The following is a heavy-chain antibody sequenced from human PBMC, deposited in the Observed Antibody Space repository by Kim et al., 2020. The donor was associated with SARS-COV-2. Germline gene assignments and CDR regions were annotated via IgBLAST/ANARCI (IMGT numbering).Heavy chain of an antibody. J-gene: IGHJ6*02. D-gene: IGHD4-4*01. Sequence: GGSLRLSCAASGFTFSDYYMSWIRQAPGKGLEWVSYISSSSSYTNYADSVKGRFTISRDNAKNSLYLQMNSLRAEDTAVYYCARDGGTTVTTPNYYYGMDVWGQGTTVTVSS. CDR3: ARDGGTTVTTPNYYYGMDV. CDR1: GFTFSDYY. V-gene: IGHV3-11*05. CDR2: ISSSSSYT.